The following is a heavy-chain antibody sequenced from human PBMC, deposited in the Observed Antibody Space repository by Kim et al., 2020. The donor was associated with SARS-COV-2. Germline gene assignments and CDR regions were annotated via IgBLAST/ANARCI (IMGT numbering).Heavy chain of an antibody. Sequence: YANSVKGRFTISRDNSKNTLYLQMGSLRAEDMAVYYCARARLGELSWSDYWGQGTLVTVSS. D-gene: IGHD3-16*02. V-gene: IGHV3-64*01. CDR3: ARARLGELSWSDY. J-gene: IGHJ4*02.